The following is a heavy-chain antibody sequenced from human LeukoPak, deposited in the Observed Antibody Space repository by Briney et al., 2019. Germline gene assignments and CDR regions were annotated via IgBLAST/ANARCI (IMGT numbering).Heavy chain of an antibody. V-gene: IGHV3-7*01. CDR1: GFTFSSYW. J-gene: IGHJ6*03. Sequence: GGSLRLSCAASGFTFSSYWMSWVRQAPGRGLEWVANIKQDGSEKYYVDSVKGRFTISRDNAKNSLYLQMNSLRAEDTAVYYCARAVAGTFYYYYYMDVWGKGTTVTVSS. CDR2: IKQDGSEK. CDR3: ARAVAGTFYYYYYMDV. D-gene: IGHD6-19*01.